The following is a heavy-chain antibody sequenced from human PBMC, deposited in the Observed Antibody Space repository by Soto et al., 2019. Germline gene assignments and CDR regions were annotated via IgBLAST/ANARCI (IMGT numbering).Heavy chain of an antibody. J-gene: IGHJ5*02. CDR1: GDSYSISTYS. CDR3: AGMPYTSGIRFDP. V-gene: IGHV4-30-2*01. Sequence: SETLSLTCNMSGDSYSISTYSWSWIRQPPGKALQWIGFIYQSGVTSYNPSLASRVSISLDRSNNQCSLKLKSVTAADTAVYFCAGMPYTSGIRFDPLGPGNLVTVS. D-gene: IGHD6-19*01. CDR2: IYQSGVT.